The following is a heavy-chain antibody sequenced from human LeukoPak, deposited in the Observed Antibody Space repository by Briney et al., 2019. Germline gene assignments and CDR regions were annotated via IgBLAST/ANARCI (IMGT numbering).Heavy chain of an antibody. CDR3: AREDIVVVVAAV. J-gene: IGHJ4*02. Sequence: SVKVSSKASGGTFSSYAISWVRQAPGQGLEWMGRIIPIFGTANYAQKFQGRVTITTDESTSTAYMELSSLRSEDTAVYYCAREDIVVVVAAVWGQGTLVTVSS. CDR1: GGTFSSYA. V-gene: IGHV1-69*05. D-gene: IGHD2-15*01. CDR2: IIPIFGTA.